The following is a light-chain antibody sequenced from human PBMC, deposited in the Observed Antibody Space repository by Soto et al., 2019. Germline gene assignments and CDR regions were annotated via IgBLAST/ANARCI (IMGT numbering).Light chain of an antibody. CDR3: LQYNSYPRS. CDR2: DAS. J-gene: IGKJ1*01. Sequence: DIQMTQSPSSLSASVGDRVTITCRASQDITNSLDWFQQKPGKAPKTLIYDASSLHSGVPSNFSVSSSGTDFTLTNSSLQPKDCATYYCLQYNSYPRSFGHRTKVDI. V-gene: IGKV1-16*02. CDR1: QDITNS.